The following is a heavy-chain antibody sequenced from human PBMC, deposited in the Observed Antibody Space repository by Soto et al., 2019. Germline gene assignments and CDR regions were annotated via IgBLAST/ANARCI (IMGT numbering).Heavy chain of an antibody. J-gene: IGHJ4*02. V-gene: IGHV3-23*01. Sequence: GGSLRLSCAASGFTFSSYAMSWVRQAPGKGLEWVSAISGSGGSTYYADSVKGRFTISRDNSKNRLYLQMNSLRAEDTAVYYCAKYHILGYCSGGSCYPYYFDYWGQGTLVTVSS. CDR2: ISGSGGST. D-gene: IGHD2-15*01. CDR1: GFTFSSYA. CDR3: AKYHILGYCSGGSCYPYYFDY.